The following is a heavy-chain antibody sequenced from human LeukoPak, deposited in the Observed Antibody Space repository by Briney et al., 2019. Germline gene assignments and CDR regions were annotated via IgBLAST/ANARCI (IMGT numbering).Heavy chain of an antibody. V-gene: IGHV1-46*01. D-gene: IGHD5-12*01. Sequence: GASVKVSCKASGYTFTGYYMHWVRQAPGQGLEWMGIINPSGGSTSYAQKFQGRVTMTRDMSTSTVYMELSSLRSEDTAVYYCARGSVDIVAYNWFDPWGQGTLVTVSS. CDR1: GYTFTGYY. J-gene: IGHJ5*02. CDR2: INPSGGST. CDR3: ARGSVDIVAYNWFDP.